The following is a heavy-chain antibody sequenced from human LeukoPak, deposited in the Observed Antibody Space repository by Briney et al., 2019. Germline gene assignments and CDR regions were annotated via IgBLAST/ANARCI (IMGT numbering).Heavy chain of an antibody. J-gene: IGHJ2*01. CDR3: ARGRGEGSWYRETIRYWYFDL. D-gene: IGHD6-13*01. CDR2: IYTSGST. V-gene: IGHV4-4*07. CDR1: GGSISSYY. Sequence: PSETLSLTCTVSGGSISSYYWSWIRQPAGKGLEWIGRIYTSGSTNYNPSLKSRVTMSVDTSKNQFSLKLSSVTAADTAVYYCARGRGEGSWYRETIRYWYFDLWGRGTLVTVSS.